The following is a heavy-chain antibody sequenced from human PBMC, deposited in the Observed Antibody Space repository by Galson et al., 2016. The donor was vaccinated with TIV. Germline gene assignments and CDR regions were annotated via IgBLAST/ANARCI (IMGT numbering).Heavy chain of an antibody. CDR2: SSPYTGNT. V-gene: IGHV1-18*04. CDR3: ARDLVQGKVSLPGNGHIMDV. D-gene: IGHD4-23*01. J-gene: IGHJ6*02. CDR1: GYTFISYG. Sequence: SVKVSCKASGYTFISYGLSWVRQAPGQGLEWMGWSSPYTGNTNYAQKLQGRVTMTTDTSTSTAYMELRSLRSDDTGVYYCARDLVQGKVSLPGNGHIMDVWGQGTTVTVSS.